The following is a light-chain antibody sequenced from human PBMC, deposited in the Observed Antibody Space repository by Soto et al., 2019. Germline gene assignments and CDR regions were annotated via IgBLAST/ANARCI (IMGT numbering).Light chain of an antibody. J-gene: IGLJ2*01. V-gene: IGLV1-44*01. Sequence: QSVLTQPPSASGTPGQRVTISCSGSGSNIASNTVNWYKQLPGTAPKLLIYSNNLRPSGVPDRFSGSKSGTSASLAIVGLQYEDEADYSCAAWDDSLNGVVFGGGTQLTVL. CDR3: AAWDDSLNGVV. CDR1: GSNIASNT. CDR2: SNN.